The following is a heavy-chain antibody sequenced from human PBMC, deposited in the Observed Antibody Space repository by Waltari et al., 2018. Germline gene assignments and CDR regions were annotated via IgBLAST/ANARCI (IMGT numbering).Heavy chain of an antibody. Sequence: EVQLVESGGGLVQPGGSLRLSCATSGFTFSDYWMSWVRQAPGKGLDWVAKMKEDGSEIYYVDSVRGRFTISTDNAKKSVYLQMNSLRVEDTAVYYCARDQRGRWSPFDYWGQGTLVTVSS. J-gene: IGHJ4*02. D-gene: IGHD3-16*01. CDR1: GFTFSDYW. V-gene: IGHV3-7*01. CDR2: MKEDGSEI. CDR3: ARDQRGRWSPFDY.